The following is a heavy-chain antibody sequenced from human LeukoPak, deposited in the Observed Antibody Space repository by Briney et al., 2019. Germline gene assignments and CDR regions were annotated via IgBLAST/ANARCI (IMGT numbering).Heavy chain of an antibody. CDR3: AREAYLAYCGGDCQNSFDY. CDR1: GVSISSYY. J-gene: IGHJ4*02. V-gene: IGHV4-4*07. Sequence: SETLSLTCTVSGVSISSYYWSWIRQPAGKGLEWIGGIYTSGSTNYNPSLKSRVTMSVDTSKNQFSLKLSSVTAADTAVYYCAREAYLAYCGGDCQNSFDYWGQGTLVTVSS. CDR2: IYTSGST. D-gene: IGHD2-21*01.